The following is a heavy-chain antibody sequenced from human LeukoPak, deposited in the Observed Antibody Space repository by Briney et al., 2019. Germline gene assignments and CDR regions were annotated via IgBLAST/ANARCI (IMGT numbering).Heavy chain of an antibody. J-gene: IGHJ3*02. CDR3: ARAYYGIKTRDAFDI. D-gene: IGHD3-22*01. CDR1: GYTFTGYY. CDR2: INPNSGGT. V-gene: IGHV1-2*02. Sequence: ASVKVSCKASGYTFTGYYMHWVRQAPGQGLEWMGWINPNSGGTNYAQKFQGRVTMTRDTSISTAYMELSRLRSDDTAVYYCARAYYGIKTRDAFDIWGQGTMVTVSS.